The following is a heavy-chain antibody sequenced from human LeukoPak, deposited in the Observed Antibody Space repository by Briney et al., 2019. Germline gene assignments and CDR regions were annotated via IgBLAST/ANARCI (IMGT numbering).Heavy chain of an antibody. D-gene: IGHD3-3*01. J-gene: IGHJ6*02. CDR1: GFTFSSYS. V-gene: IGHV3-21*01. CDR2: ISSSSSYI. Sequence: GGSLRLSCAASGFTFSSYSMNWVRQAPGKGLEWVSSISSSSSYIYYADSVKGRFTISRGNAKNSLYLQMNSLRAEDTAVYYCARDRQERDFWSGYPVYYYYGMDVWGQGTTVTVSS. CDR3: ARDRQERDFWSGYPVYYYYGMDV.